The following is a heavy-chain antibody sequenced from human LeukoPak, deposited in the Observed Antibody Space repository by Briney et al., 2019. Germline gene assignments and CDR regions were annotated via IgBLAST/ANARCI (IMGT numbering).Heavy chain of an antibody. V-gene: IGHV4-59*01. D-gene: IGHD3-3*01. J-gene: IGHJ5*02. CDR3: VALRTIFGVVISGYNWFDP. CDR1: GGSISSYY. Sequence: SETLSLTCTVSGGSISSYYWSWIRQPPGKGLEWIGYIYYSGSTNYNPSLKSRVTISVDTSKNQFSLKLSSVTAADTAVYYCVALRTIFGVVISGYNWFDPWGQGTLVTVSS. CDR2: IYYSGST.